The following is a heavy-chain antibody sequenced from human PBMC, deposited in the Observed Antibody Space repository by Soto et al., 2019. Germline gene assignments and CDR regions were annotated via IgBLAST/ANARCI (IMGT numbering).Heavy chain of an antibody. V-gene: IGHV3-30*18. CDR1: GFTFSSYG. CDR3: AKDRNSITGTTVDYFDY. J-gene: IGHJ4*02. Sequence: GGSLRLSCAASGFTFSSYGMHWVRQAPGKGLEWVAVISYDGSNKYYADSVKGRFTISRDNSKNTLYLQMNSLRAEDTAVYYCAKDRNSITGTTVDYFDYWGQGTMVTVSS. D-gene: IGHD1-7*01. CDR2: ISYDGSNK.